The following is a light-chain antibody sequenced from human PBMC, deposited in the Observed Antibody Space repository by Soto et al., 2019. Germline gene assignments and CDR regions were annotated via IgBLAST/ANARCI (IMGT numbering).Light chain of an antibody. CDR2: EVN. CDR3: SSYAGSNIYYV. J-gene: IGLJ1*01. CDR1: TSDFGSNNY. V-gene: IGLV2-8*01. Sequence: QSVLTQPPSASGSPGQSVTISCTGTTSDFGSNNYVSWYQQHPGKAPKLMIYEVNKRPSGVPDRFSGSKSGNTASLTVSGLQADDEADYYCSSYAGSNIYYVFGTGTKVTV.